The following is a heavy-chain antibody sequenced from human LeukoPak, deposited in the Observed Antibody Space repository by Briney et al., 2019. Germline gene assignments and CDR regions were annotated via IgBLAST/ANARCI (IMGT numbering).Heavy chain of an antibody. CDR2: INHSGST. J-gene: IGHJ3*02. CDR3: ARHGRMIVVVNYAFDI. D-gene: IGHD3-22*01. CDR1: GWSFSGYY. Sequence: SETLSLTCAVYGWSFSGYYWSWIRQPPGKGLEWIGEINHSGSTNYNPSLKSRVTISVDTSKNQFSLKLSSVTAADTAVYYCARHGRMIVVVNYAFDIWGQGTMVTVSS. V-gene: IGHV4-34*01.